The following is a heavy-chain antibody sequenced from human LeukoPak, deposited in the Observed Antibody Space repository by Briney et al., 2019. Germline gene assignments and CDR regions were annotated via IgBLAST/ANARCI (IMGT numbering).Heavy chain of an antibody. CDR2: INPSGGST. J-gene: IGHJ4*02. CDR3: ARDGPTAAPFDY. CDR1: GYRFTSYD. Sequence: ASVKVSCKASGYRFTSYDMHWVRQAPGQGLEWMGIINPSGGSTSYAQRFQGRVAITRDTSTTTVYMEVNSLTSEDTAVYFCARDGPTAAPFDYWGQGTLVTVS. V-gene: IGHV1-46*01. D-gene: IGHD2-2*01.